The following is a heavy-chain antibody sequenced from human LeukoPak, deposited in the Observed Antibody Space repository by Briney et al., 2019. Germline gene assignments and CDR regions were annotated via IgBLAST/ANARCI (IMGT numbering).Heavy chain of an antibody. D-gene: IGHD2-2*02. CDR1: GYTFTSYG. V-gene: IGHV1-18*01. CDR3: ARDFPDIVVVPAAIYLYYYYYMDV. J-gene: IGHJ6*03. CDR2: ISAYNGNT. Sequence: GASVKVSCKASGYTFTSYGISWVRQAPGQGLEWMGWISAYNGNTNYAQKLQGRVTMTTDTSTSTAYMELRSLRSDDTAVYYCARDFPDIVVVPAAIYLYYYYYMDVWGKGTTVTVSS.